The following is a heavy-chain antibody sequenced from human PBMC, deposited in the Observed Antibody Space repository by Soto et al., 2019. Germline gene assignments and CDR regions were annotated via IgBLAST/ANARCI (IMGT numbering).Heavy chain of an antibody. V-gene: IGHV3-33*01. CDR1: GFTFSSYG. CDR3: ARQAIAAAGEGAVGMDV. J-gene: IGHJ6*02. CDR2: IWYDGSNT. D-gene: IGHD6-13*01. Sequence: QVQLMESGGGVVQPGRSLRLSCAASGFTFSSYGMHWVRQAPGKGLEWVAVIWYDGSNTYYADSVKGRFTISRDNSKNTLYLQMNSLRAEDTAVYYCARQAIAAAGEGAVGMDVWGQGTTVTVSS.